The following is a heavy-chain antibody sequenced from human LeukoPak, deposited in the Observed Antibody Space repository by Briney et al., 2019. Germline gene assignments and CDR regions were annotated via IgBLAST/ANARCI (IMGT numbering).Heavy chain of an antibody. Sequence: SETLSLTCTVSGGSISSSSYYWGWIRQPPGKGLEWIGSIYYSGSTYYNPSLKSRVTISVDTSKNQFSLKLSSVTAADTAVYYCARDRATMIVVVNDAFDIWGQGTMVTVSS. CDR1: GGSISSSSYY. CDR3: ARDRATMIVVVNDAFDI. CDR2: IYYSGST. J-gene: IGHJ3*02. D-gene: IGHD3-22*01. V-gene: IGHV4-39*07.